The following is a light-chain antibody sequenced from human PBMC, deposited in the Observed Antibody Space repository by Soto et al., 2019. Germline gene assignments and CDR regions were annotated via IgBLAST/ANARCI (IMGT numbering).Light chain of an antibody. CDR3: QQYNSYSRT. Sequence: DIQRTQSPSTLSASVGDRVTITCRASQSISSWLAWYQEKPGKAPKLLVYKASSLESGGPSRFSGSGSGTEFTLTISSRQHDDFATYYCQQYNSYSRTFGQGTKVEMK. J-gene: IGKJ1*01. V-gene: IGKV1-5*03. CDR2: KAS. CDR1: QSISSW.